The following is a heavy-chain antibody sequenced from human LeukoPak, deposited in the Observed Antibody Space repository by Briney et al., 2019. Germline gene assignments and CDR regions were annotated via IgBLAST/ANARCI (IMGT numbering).Heavy chain of an antibody. Sequence: SGTLSLTGTVSGDSISSNNGNWIGQPPGKGRGGMGFIYYSGSTNYTPSLKSRVTMSVDTSKTQFSLKLTSVTAADTAVYYCASMIVVGTTTGAFDIWGQGTMVTVSS. D-gene: IGHD3-22*01. J-gene: IGHJ3*02. CDR2: IYYSGST. V-gene: IGHV4-59*08. CDR3: ASMIVVGTTTGAFDI. CDR1: GDSISSNN.